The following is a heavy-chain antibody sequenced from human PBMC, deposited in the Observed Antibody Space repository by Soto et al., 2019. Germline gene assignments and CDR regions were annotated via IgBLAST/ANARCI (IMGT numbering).Heavy chain of an antibody. CDR1: GGSISSGGYY. V-gene: IGHV4-31*03. Sequence: SETLSLTCTVSGGSISSGGYYWSWIRQHPGKGLEWIGYIYYSGGTYYNPSLKSRVTISVDTSKNHFSLKLSSVTAADTAVYYCARENTGRETFDIWGQGTMVTVSS. J-gene: IGHJ3*02. CDR2: IYYSGGT. D-gene: IGHD3-10*01. CDR3: ARENTGRETFDI.